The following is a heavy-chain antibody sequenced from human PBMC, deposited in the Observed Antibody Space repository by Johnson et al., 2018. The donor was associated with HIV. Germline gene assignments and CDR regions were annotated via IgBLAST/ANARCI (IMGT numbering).Heavy chain of an antibody. CDR3: ARDREYGLAWGWAFDI. CDR1: GFSVSSYY. D-gene: IGHD6-19*01. V-gene: IGHV3-66*02. J-gene: IGHJ3*02. CDR2: LFSGGST. Sequence: VQLMESGGGVVQSGRSLRLSCAASGFSVSSYYMSWVRQAPGKGLEWVSVLFSGGSTYFADSVKGRLTISRDNSKNTLYLQMNNLRAEDTAVYYCARDREYGLAWGWAFDIWGQGTMVTVSS.